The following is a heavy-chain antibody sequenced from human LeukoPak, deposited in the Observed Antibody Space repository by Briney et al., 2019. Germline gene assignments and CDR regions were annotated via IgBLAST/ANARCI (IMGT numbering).Heavy chain of an antibody. Sequence: GRSLRLSCAASGFSFSNYGMHWVRQAPGKGLEWVAVISYDGSNKYYADSVKGRFTISRDNSKNTLYLQMNSLRAEDTAVYYCAKGPPYSSAQYIDYWGQGTLVTVSS. CDR3: AKGPPYSSAQYIDY. CDR2: ISYDGSNK. J-gene: IGHJ4*02. CDR1: GFSFSNYG. V-gene: IGHV3-30*18. D-gene: IGHD6-25*01.